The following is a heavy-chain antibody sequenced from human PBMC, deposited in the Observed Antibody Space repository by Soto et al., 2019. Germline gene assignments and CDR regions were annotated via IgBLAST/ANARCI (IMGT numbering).Heavy chain of an antibody. Sequence: QVQLVESGGGVVQPGRSLRLSCAASGFTFSSYGMHWVRQAPGKGLEWVAVISYDGSNKYYADSVKGRFTISRDNSKNQLYLPMNSLRDEDTAVYYCTKDLDRLIVATWVSNWFDPWGQGTLVTVSS. V-gene: IGHV3-30*18. CDR2: ISYDGSNK. D-gene: IGHD3-22*01. CDR1: GFTFSSYG. J-gene: IGHJ5*02. CDR3: TKDLDRLIVATWVSNWFDP.